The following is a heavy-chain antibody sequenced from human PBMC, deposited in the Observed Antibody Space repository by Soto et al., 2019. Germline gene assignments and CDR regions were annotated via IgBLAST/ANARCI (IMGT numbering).Heavy chain of an antibody. V-gene: IGHV4-61*01. CDR2: IDYRGST. CDR1: GGSVSSGSYY. CDR3: ARDGDNEDAFDI. D-gene: IGHD1-1*01. Sequence: QVQLQESGPGLVKPSETLSLTCTVSGGSVSSGSYYWSWIRQPPGKGLEWIGYIDYRGSTNYNPSRKSGVALSVGRSKGQLCVKVRSVTAAGAAVYYCARDGDNEDAFDIWGEGTMVAVSA. J-gene: IGHJ3*02.